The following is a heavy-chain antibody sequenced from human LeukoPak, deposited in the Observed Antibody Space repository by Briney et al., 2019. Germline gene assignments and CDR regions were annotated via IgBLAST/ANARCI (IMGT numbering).Heavy chain of an antibody. V-gene: IGHV3-7*01. Sequence: GGSLRLSCAASGFTFSNYWMTWLRQAPGKGLEWVANINEDGSEKYFVDSVKGRFTISRDNAKNSLYLQMNSLRAEDTAVYYCARALRYYGSGSYTLGYWGQGTLVTVSS. CDR2: INEDGSEK. CDR1: GFTFSNYW. J-gene: IGHJ4*02. CDR3: ARALRYYGSGSYTLGY. D-gene: IGHD3-10*01.